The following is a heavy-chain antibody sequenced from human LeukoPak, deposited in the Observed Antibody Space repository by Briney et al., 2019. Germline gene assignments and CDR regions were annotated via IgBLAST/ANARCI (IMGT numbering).Heavy chain of an antibody. Sequence: SETLSLTCAVSGYSISSDNYWVWIRQPPGQGLEWTGGIYYSGSTYYNPSLKSRVTMSVDTSKNQFSLKLSSVTAADTAVYYCARAPRDSSSSNYMRRFDYWGQGTLVTVSS. CDR2: IYYSGST. D-gene: IGHD3-22*01. J-gene: IGHJ4*02. V-gene: IGHV4-38-2*01. CDR1: GYSISSDNY. CDR3: ARAPRDSSSSNYMRRFDY.